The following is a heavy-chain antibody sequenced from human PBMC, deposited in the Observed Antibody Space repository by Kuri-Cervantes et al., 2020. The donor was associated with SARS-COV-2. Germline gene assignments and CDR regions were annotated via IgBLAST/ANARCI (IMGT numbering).Heavy chain of an antibody. CDR1: GFTFSSYA. J-gene: IGHJ4*02. CDR3: ARDDYDYWFY. D-gene: IGHD3-16*01. Sequence: GESLKISCAASGFTFSSYAMHWVRQAPGKGLEYVSAISSNGGSTYYADSVKGRFTISRDNSKNTLYLQMGSLRAEDMAVYYCARDDYDYWFYWGQGTLVTVSS. CDR2: ISSNGGST. V-gene: IGHV3-64*02.